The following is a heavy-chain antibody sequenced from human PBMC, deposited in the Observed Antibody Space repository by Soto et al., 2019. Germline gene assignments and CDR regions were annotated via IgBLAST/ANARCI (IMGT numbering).Heavy chain of an antibody. V-gene: IGHV3-66*01. CDR3: ASPTQGYYDSSGYYFDY. CDR2: IYSGGST. Sequence: GKGLEWVSVIYSGGSTYYADSVKGRFTISRDNSKNTLYLQMNSLRAEDTAVYYCASPTQGYYDSSGYYFDYWGQGTLVTVSS. D-gene: IGHD3-22*01. J-gene: IGHJ4*02.